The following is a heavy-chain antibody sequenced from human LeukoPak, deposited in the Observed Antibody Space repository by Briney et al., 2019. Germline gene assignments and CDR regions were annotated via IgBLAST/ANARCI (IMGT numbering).Heavy chain of an antibody. CDR1: GGSISSDY. V-gene: IGHV4-59*01. D-gene: IGHD1-26*01. CDR3: AGSLRGSYFDF. J-gene: IGHJ4*02. CDR2: IHYSGST. Sequence: SETLSLTCTVPGGSISSDYWTWIRQPPGKGLEWIGYIHYSGSTNYSPSLRSRLTMSVDTSKKQVSLKLTSVTAADTAVYYCAGSLRGSYFDFWGQGTLVTVSS.